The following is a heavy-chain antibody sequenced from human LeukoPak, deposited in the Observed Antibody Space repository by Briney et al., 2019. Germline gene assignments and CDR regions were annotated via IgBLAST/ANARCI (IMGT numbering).Heavy chain of an antibody. J-gene: IGHJ3*02. CDR3: AKSTIVGATVDAFDI. V-gene: IGHV3-30*02. Sequence: PGGSLRLSCAASGFTFSSYVMHWVRQAPGKGLEWEAFIRYDGTNRYYADSVKGRSTISRDNSKNTLYLQMNSLRAEDTAVYYCAKSTIVGATVDAFDIWGQGTMVTVSS. D-gene: IGHD1-26*01. CDR2: IRYDGTNR. CDR1: GFTFSSYV.